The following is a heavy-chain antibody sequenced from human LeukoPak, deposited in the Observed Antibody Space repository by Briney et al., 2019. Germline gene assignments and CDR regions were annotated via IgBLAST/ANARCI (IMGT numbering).Heavy chain of an antibody. J-gene: IGHJ3*02. Sequence: TGGSLRLSCAASGFTFSNYWMHWVRQAPGKGLVWVSRINSGGSSTNYADSVKGRFTISRDNAKNTLYLQMNSLRAEDTGAYYCARLAHDAFDIWGQGTLVTVSS. CDR1: GFTFSNYW. CDR2: INSGGSST. D-gene: IGHD2-15*01. V-gene: IGHV3-74*01. CDR3: ARLAHDAFDI.